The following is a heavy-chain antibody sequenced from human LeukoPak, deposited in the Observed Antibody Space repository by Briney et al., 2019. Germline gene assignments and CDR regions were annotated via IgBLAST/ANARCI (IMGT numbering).Heavy chain of an antibody. CDR2: INPSGGST. V-gene: IGHV1-46*01. CDR1: GYTFTSYY. D-gene: IGHD6-19*01. CDR3: ARDRGSSGWYGGFDY. Sequence: GASVTVSCKASGYTFTSYYMHWVRQAPGQGLEWMGLINPSGGSTSYAQKFQGRVTMTRDKTTSTVYMELSSLRSEDTAVYYCARDRGSSGWYGGFDYWGQGTLVTVSS. J-gene: IGHJ4*02.